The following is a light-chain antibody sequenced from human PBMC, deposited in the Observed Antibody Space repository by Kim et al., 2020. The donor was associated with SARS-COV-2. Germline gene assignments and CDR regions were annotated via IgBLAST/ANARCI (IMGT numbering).Light chain of an antibody. J-gene: IGLJ3*02. Sequence: RQTATRNCTGNSNNVGNQGATWLQQQQGHPPKLLSYRNNNRPAGISERLSASRSGNTASLTITGLQPEDEGDYYCSAWDNSLSAWVFGGGTKLTVL. CDR2: RNN. CDR3: SAWDNSLSAWV. CDR1: SNNVGNQG. V-gene: IGLV10-54*01.